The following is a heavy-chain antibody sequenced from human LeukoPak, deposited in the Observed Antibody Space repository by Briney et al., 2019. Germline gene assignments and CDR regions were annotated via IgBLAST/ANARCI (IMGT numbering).Heavy chain of an antibody. CDR3: AREEIVVVPAAIVSANYYYYYMDV. J-gene: IGHJ6*03. CDR2: INLSGGST. CDR1: GYTFTSYY. D-gene: IGHD2-2*01. V-gene: IGHV1-46*01. Sequence: ASVKVSCKASGYTFTSYYMHWVRQAPGQGLEWMGIINLSGGSTSYAQKFQGRVTMTRDMSTSTVYMELSSLRSEDTAVYYCAREEIVVVPAAIVSANYYYYYMDVWGKGTTVTVSS.